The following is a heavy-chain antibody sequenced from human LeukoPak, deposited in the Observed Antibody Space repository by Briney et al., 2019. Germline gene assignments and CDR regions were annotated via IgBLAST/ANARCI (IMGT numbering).Heavy chain of an antibody. V-gene: IGHV4-59*08. CDR3: ARHAAGVELWFEF. J-gene: IGHJ4*02. CDR2: VFYTGET. D-gene: IGHD2-21*01. CDR1: PGSIGGYY. Sequence: SETLSLTCSVSPGSIGGYYWSWFRQPPGKGLEWIGYVFYTGETDYNPSLRSRGTISVDASKNQVSLRLTSATAADTAVYYCARHAAGVELWFEFWGQGTQVTVSS.